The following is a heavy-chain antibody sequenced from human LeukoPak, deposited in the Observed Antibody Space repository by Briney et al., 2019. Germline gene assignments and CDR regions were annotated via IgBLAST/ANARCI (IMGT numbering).Heavy chain of an antibody. D-gene: IGHD3-3*01. Sequence: ASVKVSCKASGYTFTGYYMHWVRQAPGQGLEWMGWINPNSGGTNYAQKFQGRVTMTRDTSISTAYIELSRLRSDDTAVYYCARALWVGDYDFWSGYYFDYWGQGTLVTVSS. CDR2: INPNSGGT. J-gene: IGHJ4*02. V-gene: IGHV1-2*02. CDR1: GYTFTGYY. CDR3: ARALWVGDYDFWSGYYFDY.